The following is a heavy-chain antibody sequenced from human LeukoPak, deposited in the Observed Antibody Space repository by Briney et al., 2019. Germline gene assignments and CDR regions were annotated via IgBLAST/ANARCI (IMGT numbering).Heavy chain of an antibody. Sequence: SETLSLTCTVSGGSISSSSYYWGWIRQPPGKGLEWIGSIYYSGSTYYNPSLKSRVTISVDTSKNQFSLKLSSVTAADTAVYYCARDFYGDYFTRPDMDVWGKGTTVTVSS. V-gene: IGHV4-39*07. CDR2: IYYSGST. D-gene: IGHD4-17*01. CDR1: GGSISSSSYY. J-gene: IGHJ6*03. CDR3: ARDFYGDYFTRPDMDV.